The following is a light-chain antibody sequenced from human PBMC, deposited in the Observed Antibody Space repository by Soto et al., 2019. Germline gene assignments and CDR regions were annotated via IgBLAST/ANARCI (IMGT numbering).Light chain of an antibody. CDR2: EVN. CDR3: SSYAGTYIHVV. J-gene: IGLJ2*01. Sequence: QSALTQPPSASGSPGQSVTISCTGTSSDVGAYNYVSWYQQHPGKAPTLMIYEVNKRPSGVPDRFSGSKSGNTASLTVSGLQAEDEAEYYCSSYAGTYIHVVFGGGTKLTVL. V-gene: IGLV2-8*01. CDR1: SSDVGAYNY.